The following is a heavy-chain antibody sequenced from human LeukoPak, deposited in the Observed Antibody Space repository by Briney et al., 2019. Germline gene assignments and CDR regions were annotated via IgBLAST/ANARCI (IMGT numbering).Heavy chain of an antibody. D-gene: IGHD3-22*01. CDR3: ARNYYDSSGYPTRFDP. Sequence: ASETLSLTCAVSGGSISSSNWWSWVRQPPGKGLEWIGEIYHSGSTNYNPSLKSRVTISVDKSKNQFSLKLSSVTAADTAVYYCARNYYDSSGYPTRFDPWGQGTLVTVSS. CDR2: IYHSGST. J-gene: IGHJ5*02. V-gene: IGHV4-4*02. CDR1: GGSISSSNW.